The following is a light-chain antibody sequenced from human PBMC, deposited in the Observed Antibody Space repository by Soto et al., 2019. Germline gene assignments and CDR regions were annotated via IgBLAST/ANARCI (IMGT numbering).Light chain of an antibody. Sequence: QSALTQPASVSGSPGQSITIYCTGTSSDVGNYIFVSWYRQHPGKAPKLMIYDINNRPSGVSNRFSGSKSGNTASLTISGLQAEDEADYYCVSYTTSASDVFGTGTKLTVL. CDR1: SSDVGNYIF. CDR2: DIN. V-gene: IGLV2-14*01. CDR3: VSYTTSASDV. J-gene: IGLJ1*01.